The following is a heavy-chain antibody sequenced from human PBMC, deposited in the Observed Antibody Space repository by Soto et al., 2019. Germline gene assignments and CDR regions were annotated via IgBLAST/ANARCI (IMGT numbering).Heavy chain of an antibody. CDR2: FDPENGKT. Sequence: ASVKVSCKVSGYTLTELSMHWVRQAPGKGLEWMGWFDPENGKTNYAQKLQGRVTMTKDTSTSTAYMDLRSLRSDDTAVYYCARVKASGWLNWFDPWGQGTLVTVSS. CDR1: GYTLTELS. D-gene: IGHD6-19*01. J-gene: IGHJ5*02. CDR3: ARVKASGWLNWFDP. V-gene: IGHV1-24*01.